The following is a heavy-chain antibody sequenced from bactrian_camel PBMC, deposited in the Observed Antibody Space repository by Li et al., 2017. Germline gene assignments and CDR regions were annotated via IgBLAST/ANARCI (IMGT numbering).Heavy chain of an antibody. J-gene: IGHJ4*01. D-gene: IGHD2*01. V-gene: IGHV3S40*01. CDR1: GFTFSSTG. Sequence: DVQLVESGGGLVQPGGSLRLSCAASGFTFSSTGMSWVRQAPGKGLEWVSAISSGGGDTYLADSVKGRFTISRDNAKNTLYLQMNSLKPEDTAMYYCAGDFACLLKYCSGAYCVPLTLKTQGTQVTVS. CDR2: ISSGGGDT.